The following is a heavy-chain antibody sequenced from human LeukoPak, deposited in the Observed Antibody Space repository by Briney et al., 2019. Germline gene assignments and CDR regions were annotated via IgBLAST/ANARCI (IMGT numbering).Heavy chain of an antibody. CDR3: ARDCDSSTCYDY. D-gene: IGHD2-2*01. CDR2: ISSSSSYI. Sequence: GGSLRLSCAASGFTFSSYSMNWVRQAPGKGLEWVSSISSSSSYIYYADSVKGRFTISRDNAKNLLYLQMNSLRAQDTAVYYCARDCDSSTCYDYWGQGTLVTVSS. V-gene: IGHV3-21*01. CDR1: GFTFSSYS. J-gene: IGHJ4*02.